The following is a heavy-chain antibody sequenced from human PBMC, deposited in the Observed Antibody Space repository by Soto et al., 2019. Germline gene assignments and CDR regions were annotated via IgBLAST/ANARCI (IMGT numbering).Heavy chain of an antibody. CDR3: ARRYDILTGSPTGYYYYDLAV. J-gene: IGHJ6*02. CDR2: IYYSGRT. CDR1: GGSISSSNSF. Sequence: SETLSLTCTVSGGSISSSNSFWGWIRQPPGKGLEWIGNIYYSGRTSYNPSLKSRVTISVDTSKNQFSLKLSSVTAADTAVYFCARRYDILTGSPTGYYYYDLAVWGQGTTVTVSS. V-gene: IGHV4-39*01. D-gene: IGHD3-9*01.